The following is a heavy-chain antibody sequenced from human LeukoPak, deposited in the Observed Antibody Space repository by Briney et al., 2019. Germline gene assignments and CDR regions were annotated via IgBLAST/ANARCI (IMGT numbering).Heavy chain of an antibody. D-gene: IGHD2-8*02. V-gene: IGHV3-21*01. CDR2: ISSSSSYI. CDR3: ARDRGVDRTIDY. Sequence: GGSLRLSCAASGFTFSSYSMNWVRRAPGKGLEWVSSISSSSSYIYYADSVKGRFTISRDNAKNSLYLQMNSLRAEDTAVYYCARDRGVDRTIDYWGQGTLVTVSS. J-gene: IGHJ4*02. CDR1: GFTFSSYS.